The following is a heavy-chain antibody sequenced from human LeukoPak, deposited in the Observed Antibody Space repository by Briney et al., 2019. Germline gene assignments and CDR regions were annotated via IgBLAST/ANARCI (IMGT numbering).Heavy chain of an antibody. CDR2: IDTDGSST. Sequence: PGGSLRLSCAASGFTFSSYWMHWVRQAPGKGLVWVSRIDTDGSSTSYADSVKGRFTISRDNAKNTLYLQMNSLRAEDTAVYYCARDDGTAAAGRSWGQGTLVTVSS. J-gene: IGHJ4*02. CDR1: GFTFSSYW. D-gene: IGHD6-13*01. CDR3: ARDDGTAAAGRS. V-gene: IGHV3-74*01.